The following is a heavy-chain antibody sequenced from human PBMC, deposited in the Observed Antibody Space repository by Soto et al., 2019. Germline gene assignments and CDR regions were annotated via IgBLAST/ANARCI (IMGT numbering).Heavy chain of an antibody. CDR1: GFTFTNYA. D-gene: IGHD6-13*01. CDR3: AYSSTPFDY. CDR2: ISGSGGST. V-gene: IGHV3-23*01. Sequence: GGSLRLSCAASGFTFTNYAMSWVRQAPGKGLEWVSAISGSGGSTYYADSVKGRFTISRDNSKNTLYLQMNSLRAEDTAVYYCAYSSTPFDYWGQGTLVTVSS. J-gene: IGHJ4*02.